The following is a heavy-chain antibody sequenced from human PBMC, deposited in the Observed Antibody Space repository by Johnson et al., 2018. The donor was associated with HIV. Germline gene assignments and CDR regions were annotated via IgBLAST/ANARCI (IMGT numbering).Heavy chain of an antibody. CDR3: AKAVGGYAFDI. CDR2: ISSDGNNK. CDR1: GFTFSNYA. V-gene: IGHV3-30-3*01. Sequence: QVQLVESGGGVVQPGRSLRLSCAASGFTFSNYAIHWVRQAPGKGLEWVAVISSDGNNKHYADSVKGRFTISRDNSKNTLYLQMNSLRVEDTAVYYCAKAVGGYAFDIWGQGTMVTVSS. D-gene: IGHD1-26*01. J-gene: IGHJ3*02.